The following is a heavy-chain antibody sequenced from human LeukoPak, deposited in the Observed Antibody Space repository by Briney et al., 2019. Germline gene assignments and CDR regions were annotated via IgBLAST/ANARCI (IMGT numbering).Heavy chain of an antibody. J-gene: IGHJ3*02. CDR1: GYSFTSYW. D-gene: IGHD4-23*01. Sequence: GESLKISCKGSGYSFTSYWIGWVRQMPGKGLEWMGIIYPGDSDTRYSPSFQGQVTISADKSISTAFLQWSSLKASDTAMFYCARLRDYGVNDDSFDIWGLGTMVTVSS. CDR2: IYPGDSDT. V-gene: IGHV5-51*01. CDR3: ARLRDYGVNDDSFDI.